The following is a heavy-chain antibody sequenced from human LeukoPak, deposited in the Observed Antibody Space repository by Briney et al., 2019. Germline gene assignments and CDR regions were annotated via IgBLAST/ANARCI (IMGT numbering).Heavy chain of an antibody. CDR2: ISGSGGST. Sequence: PGGSLRLSCAASGSTFNSYAMSWVRQAPGKGLEWVSAISGSGGSTYYADSVKGRFTISRDNSKNTLYLQMNSLRAEDTAVYYCANRNYYGSGTFFDYWGQGTLVTVSS. CDR3: ANRNYYGSGTFFDY. D-gene: IGHD3-10*01. CDR1: GSTFNSYA. V-gene: IGHV3-23*01. J-gene: IGHJ4*02.